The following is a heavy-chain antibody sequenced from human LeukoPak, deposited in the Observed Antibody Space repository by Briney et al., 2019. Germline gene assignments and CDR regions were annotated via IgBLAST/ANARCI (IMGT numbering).Heavy chain of an antibody. CDR2: MDYGGSP. CDR1: GGSIASGGHY. V-gene: IGHV4-31*03. CDR3: ASRSARPEGYFDY. J-gene: IGHJ4*02. Sequence: PSETLSLTCTVSGGSIASGGHYWSWIRLHPEKGLQWVGYMDYGGSPYYNPSLTRRLIISLDTSKNQFSLELSSVTAADTAMYYCASRSARPEGYFDYWGQGILVTVSS. D-gene: IGHD3-16*01.